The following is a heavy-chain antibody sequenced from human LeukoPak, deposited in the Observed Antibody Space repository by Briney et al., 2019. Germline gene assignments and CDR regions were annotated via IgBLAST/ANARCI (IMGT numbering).Heavy chain of an antibody. CDR3: ARAGDLLAGYYNYYYYGMDV. J-gene: IGHJ6*02. D-gene: IGHD3-9*01. Sequence: GGSLRLSCAASGLSISGYSMHWVRQAPGKALEWVSCISSSDRQIYYADAVKGRFTISRDNARNSVYLQMNSLRAEDTAVYYCARAGDLLAGYYNYYYYGMDVWGRGTTVTVSS. V-gene: IGHV3-21*01. CDR2: ISSSDRQI. CDR1: GLSISGYS.